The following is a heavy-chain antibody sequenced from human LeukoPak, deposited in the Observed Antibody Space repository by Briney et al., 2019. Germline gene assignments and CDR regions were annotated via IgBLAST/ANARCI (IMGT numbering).Heavy chain of an antibody. Sequence: PSETLSLTCAVYGGSFSGYYWSWIRQPPGKGLEWIGEINHSGSTSYNPSLKSRVTISVDTSKNQFSLKLSSVTAADTAVYYCARQVGATLTHVDYWGQGTLVTVSS. CDR1: GGSFSGYY. CDR3: ARQVGATLTHVDY. J-gene: IGHJ4*02. D-gene: IGHD1-26*01. V-gene: IGHV4-34*01. CDR2: INHSGST.